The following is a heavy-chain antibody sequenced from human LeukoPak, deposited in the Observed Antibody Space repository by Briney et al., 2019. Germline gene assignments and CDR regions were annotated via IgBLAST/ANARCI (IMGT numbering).Heavy chain of an antibody. CDR2: ISSTSSTI. V-gene: IGHV3-48*01. J-gene: IGHJ3*02. CDR1: GFTFSRYS. CDR3: ARSDAYDM. Sequence: GGSLRLSCAASGFTFSRYSMNWVRQTPGKELEWISYISSTSSTIYYADSVKGRFTISRDNAKNSLFLQTSSLRAEDTAVYYCARSDAYDMWGQGTMVTVSS.